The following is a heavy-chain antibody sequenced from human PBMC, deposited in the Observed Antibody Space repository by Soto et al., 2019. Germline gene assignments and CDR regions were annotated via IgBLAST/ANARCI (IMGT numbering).Heavy chain of an antibody. J-gene: IGHJ4*02. CDR3: ASFSGATYGDYGGGINY. CDR1: GGSISGSSYY. CDR2: VHYSGST. D-gene: IGHD4-17*01. Sequence: SETLSLTCTVSGGSISGSSYYWGWIRQPPGKGLECIGSVHYSGSTDYDPSLKSRVTISVDTSKNQFSLKLTSVTAADTAVYFCASFSGATYGDYGGGINYWGQGTLVTVSS. V-gene: IGHV4-39*01.